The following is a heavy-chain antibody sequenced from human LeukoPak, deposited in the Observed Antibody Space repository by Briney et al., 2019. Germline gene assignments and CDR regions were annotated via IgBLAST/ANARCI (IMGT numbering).Heavy chain of an antibody. CDR3: ARSPPSSSWYPNKADY. D-gene: IGHD6-13*01. V-gene: IGHV4-34*01. CDR1: GGSFSGYY. J-gene: IGHJ4*02. CDR2: INHSGSA. Sequence: SETLSLTCAVYGGSFSGYYWSWIRQPPGKGLEWIGEINHSGSANYNPSLKSRVTISVDTSKNQFSLKLSSVTAADTAVYYCARSPPSSSWYPNKADYWGQGTLVTVSS.